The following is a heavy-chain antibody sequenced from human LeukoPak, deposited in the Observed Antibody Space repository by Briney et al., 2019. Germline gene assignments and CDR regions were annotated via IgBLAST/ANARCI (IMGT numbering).Heavy chain of an antibody. Sequence: SETLSLTCTVSGGSISSYYWSWIRQPPGKGLEWIGYIYYSGSTNYNPSLKSRVTISVDTSKNQFSLKLSSVTAADTAVYYCARTGGRAAAANRPFFDYWGQGTLVTVSS. CDR3: ARTGGRAAAANRPFFDY. V-gene: IGHV4-59*01. CDR2: IYYSGST. J-gene: IGHJ4*02. D-gene: IGHD6-13*01. CDR1: GGSISSYY.